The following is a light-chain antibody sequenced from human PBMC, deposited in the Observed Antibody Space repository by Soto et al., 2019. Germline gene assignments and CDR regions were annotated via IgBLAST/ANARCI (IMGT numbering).Light chain of an antibody. J-gene: IGLJ1*01. CDR1: RGEVGGYND. V-gene: IGLV2-14*01. Sequence: QSVLTQPASVSGSPGQSITVCCCGTRGEVGGYNDVSWYQQHPGKAPKLMIYEVSNRPSGVSNRFSGSKSGNTASLTISGLQAEDEADYYCSSYTSSSTLYVFGTGTKVTVL. CDR3: SSYTSSSTLYV. CDR2: EVS.